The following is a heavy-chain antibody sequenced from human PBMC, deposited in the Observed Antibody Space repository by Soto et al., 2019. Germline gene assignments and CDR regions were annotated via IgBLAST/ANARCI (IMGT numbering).Heavy chain of an antibody. Sequence: LRLSCAASGFTFDDYAMHWVRQAPGKGLEWVSGISWNSGSIGYADSVKGRFTISRDNAKNSLYLQMNSLRAEDTALYYCAKGGGADIVVVPAAIPRYYGMDVWGQGTTVTVSS. CDR2: ISWNSGSI. CDR1: GFTFDDYA. J-gene: IGHJ6*02. V-gene: IGHV3-9*01. CDR3: AKGGGADIVVVPAAIPRYYGMDV. D-gene: IGHD2-2*02.